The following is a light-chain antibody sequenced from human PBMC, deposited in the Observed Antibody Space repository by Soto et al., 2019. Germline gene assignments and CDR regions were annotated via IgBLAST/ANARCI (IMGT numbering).Light chain of an antibody. CDR1: GNDVGGYTF. J-gene: IGLJ1*01. Sequence: QSALTQPASVSGSPGQSISIPCTGTGNDVGGYTFVSWYQQHPDKVPKLVIFDVNRRPSGVSDRFSGSKSVNAASLTISGLQAEDEADYYCCSYTATTTYVFGTGTKVTVL. CDR2: DVN. V-gene: IGLV2-14*03. CDR3: CSYTATTTYV.